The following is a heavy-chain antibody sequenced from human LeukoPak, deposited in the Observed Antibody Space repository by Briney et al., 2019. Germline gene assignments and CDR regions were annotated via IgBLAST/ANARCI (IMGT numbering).Heavy chain of an antibody. V-gene: IGHV3-33*01. CDR1: GFTFSSYG. J-gene: IGHJ4*02. D-gene: IGHD1-1*01. CDR2: IWYDGSNK. CDR3: ARGSPPLERLLDY. Sequence: GGSLRLSCAASGFTFSSYGMHWVRQAPGKGLEWAAVIWYDGSNKYYADSVKGRFTISRDNSKNTLYLQMNSLRAEDTAVYYCARGSPPLERLLDYWGQGTLVTVSS.